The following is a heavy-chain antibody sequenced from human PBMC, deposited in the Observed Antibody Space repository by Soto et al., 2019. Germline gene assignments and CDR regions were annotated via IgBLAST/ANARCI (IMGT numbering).Heavy chain of an antibody. CDR1: GRFTSTNNW. V-gene: IGHV4-4*02. Sequence: SLTCPVPGRFTSTNNWRSWVLQPARKGLEWIGHVYHSGSTEYTPSLKSRVCMSVDKSKNQISLKLTSVTAADTAVYYCARSGCSGYYCVSWTFDYWGQGTLVTVSS. CDR3: ARSGCSGYYCVSWTFDY. CDR2: VYHSGST. J-gene: IGHJ4*02. D-gene: IGHD3-3*01.